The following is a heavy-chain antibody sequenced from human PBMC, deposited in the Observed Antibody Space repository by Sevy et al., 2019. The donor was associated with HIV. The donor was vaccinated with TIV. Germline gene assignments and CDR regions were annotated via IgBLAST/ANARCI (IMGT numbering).Heavy chain of an antibody. CDR3: ARAPPVIVVPGAPSWFDP. V-gene: IGHV4-34*01. D-gene: IGHD2-2*01. Sequence: SETLSLTCAVYGGSFSGYYWNWIRQSPGKGLEWIGEINHSGSTHYNPSLKSRVTISVDTSKNQFSLRLNSVTAADTAVYYCARAPPVIVVPGAPSWFDPWGQGTLVTVSS. CDR2: INHSGST. J-gene: IGHJ5*02. CDR1: GGSFSGYY.